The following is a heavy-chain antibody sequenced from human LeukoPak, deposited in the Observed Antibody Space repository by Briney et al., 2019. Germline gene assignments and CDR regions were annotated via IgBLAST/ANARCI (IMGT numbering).Heavy chain of an antibody. CDR3: AREDDEGGQQLKD. D-gene: IGHD6-13*01. Sequence: ASVKVSCKASGGTFSSYAISWVRQAPGQGLEWMGRIIPILGIANYAQKFQGRVTITADESTSTAYMELSSLRSEDTAVYYCAREDDEGGQQLKDWGQGTLVTVSS. CDR2: IIPILGIA. CDR1: GGTFSSYA. V-gene: IGHV1-69*04. J-gene: IGHJ4*02.